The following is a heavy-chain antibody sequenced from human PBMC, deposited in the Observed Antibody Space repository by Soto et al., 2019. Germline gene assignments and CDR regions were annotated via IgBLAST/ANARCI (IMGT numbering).Heavy chain of an antibody. CDR2: IIPIFGTA. CDR3: ARAGPKSGTTRYYYYGMDV. Sequence: SVKVSCKASGGTFSSYAISWVRQAPGQGLEWMGGIIPIFGTANYAQKFQGRVTITADESTSTAYMELSSLRSEDTAVYYCARAGPKSGTTRYYYYGMDVWGQGTTVTVS. J-gene: IGHJ6*02. D-gene: IGHD1-1*01. V-gene: IGHV1-69*13. CDR1: GGTFSSYA.